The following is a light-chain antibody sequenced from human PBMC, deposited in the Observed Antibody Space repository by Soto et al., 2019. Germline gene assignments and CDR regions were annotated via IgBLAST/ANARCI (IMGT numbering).Light chain of an antibody. J-gene: IGLJ2*01. V-gene: IGLV2-8*01. CDR1: SSDVGGYNY. Sequence: QSALTQPPSASGSPGQSVTISCTGTSSDVGGYNYVSWYQQHPGKAPKVMIYEVSKRPSGVPDRFSGSKSGNTASQTVSGLQAEDEADYYCSSYAGSNNLVFGGGTKLTVL. CDR2: EVS. CDR3: SSYAGSNNLV.